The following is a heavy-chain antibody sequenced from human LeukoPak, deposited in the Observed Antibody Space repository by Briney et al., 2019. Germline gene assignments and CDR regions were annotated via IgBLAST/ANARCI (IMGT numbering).Heavy chain of an antibody. CDR2: ISYDGSNK. CDR1: GFTFSSYA. Sequence: GGSLRLSCAASGFTFSSYAMHWVRQAPGKGLEWVAVISYDGSNKYYADSVKGRFTISRDNSKNTLYLQMNSLRAEDTAVYYCARGRGRYMTTVTHFDYWDQGTLVTVSS. V-gene: IGHV3-30*04. J-gene: IGHJ4*02. CDR3: ARGRGRYMTTVTHFDY. D-gene: IGHD4-17*01.